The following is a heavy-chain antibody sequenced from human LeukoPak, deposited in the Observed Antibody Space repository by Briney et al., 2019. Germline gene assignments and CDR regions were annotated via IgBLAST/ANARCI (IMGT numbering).Heavy chain of an antibody. CDR1: GGSISRSNFY. CDR3: ASGVYYYDSSGYYYRV. J-gene: IGHJ6*04. CDR2: MYYSGKT. V-gene: IGHV4-39*07. D-gene: IGHD3-22*01. Sequence: PSETLSLTCYVSGGSISRSNFYWGWIRQPPGKGLEWIGTMYYSGKTYYNLSLKSRVTISADRSKNQFSLKLSSVTAADTAVYYCASGVYYYDSSGYYYRVWGKGTTVTISS.